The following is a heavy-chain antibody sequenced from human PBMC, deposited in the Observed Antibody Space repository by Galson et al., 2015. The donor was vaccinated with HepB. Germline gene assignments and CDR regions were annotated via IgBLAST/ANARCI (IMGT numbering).Heavy chain of an antibody. CDR1: GYTFTSYA. D-gene: IGHD2-15*01. CDR3: AREPPYCSGGSCPFDY. CDR2: INAGNGNT. Sequence: SVKVSCKASGYTFTSYAMHWVRQAPGQRLEWMGWINAGNGNTKYSQKFQGRVTITRDTSASTAYMELNSLRAEDTAVYYCAREPPYCSGGSCPFDYWGQGTLVTVSS. V-gene: IGHV1-3*01. J-gene: IGHJ4*02.